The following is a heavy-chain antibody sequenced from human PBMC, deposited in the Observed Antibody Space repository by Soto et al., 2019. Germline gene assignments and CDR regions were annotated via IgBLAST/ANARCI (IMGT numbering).Heavy chain of an antibody. Sequence: PGGSLRLSCAASGFTFSSYWMSWARQAPGKGLEWVANIKQDESEKYYVDPVKGRFTVSRDNAKNSLYLQMNSLRAEDTAVYYCARGNCGSRPFDYWGQGTLVTVSS. J-gene: IGHJ4*02. V-gene: IGHV3-7*01. CDR2: IKQDESEK. D-gene: IGHD7-27*01. CDR1: GFTFSSYW. CDR3: ARGNCGSRPFDY.